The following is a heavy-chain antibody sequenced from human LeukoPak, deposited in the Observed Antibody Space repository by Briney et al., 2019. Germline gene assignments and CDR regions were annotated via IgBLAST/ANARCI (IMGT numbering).Heavy chain of an antibody. J-gene: IGHJ4*02. V-gene: IGHV3-21*01. CDR3: ARGGRVTVTPFDY. CDR2: ISSSSSYI. Sequence: GGSLRLSCAASGFTFSSYAMSWVRQAPGKGLEWVSSISSSSSYIYYADSVKGRFTISRDNAKNSLYLQMNSLRAEDTAVYYCARGGRVTVTPFDYWGQGTLVTVSS. CDR1: GFTFSSYA. D-gene: IGHD4-17*01.